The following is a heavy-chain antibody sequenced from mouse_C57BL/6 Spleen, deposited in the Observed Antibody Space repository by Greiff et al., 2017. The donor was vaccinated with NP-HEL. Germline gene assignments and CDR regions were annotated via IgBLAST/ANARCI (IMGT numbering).Heavy chain of an antibody. J-gene: IGHJ2*01. V-gene: IGHV7-3*01. CDR3: ARYTYSNYYFDY. CDR2: IRNKANGYTT. D-gene: IGHD2-5*01. Sequence: EVMLVESGGGLVQPGGSLSLSCAASGFTFTDYYMSWVRQPPGKALEWLGFIRNKANGYTTEYSASVKGRFTISRDNSKSILYLQMNALRAEDSATDYCARYTYSNYYFDYWGQGTTLTVSS. CDR1: GFTFTDYY.